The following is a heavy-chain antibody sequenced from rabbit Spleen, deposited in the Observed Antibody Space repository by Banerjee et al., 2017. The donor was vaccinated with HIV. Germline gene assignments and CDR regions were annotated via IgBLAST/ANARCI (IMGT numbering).Heavy chain of an antibody. D-gene: IGHD4-1*01. CDR2: IYTGSGST. CDR3: ARHRAGDGMDF. V-gene: IGHV1S45*01. J-gene: IGHJ6*01. CDR1: GFDFSSNA. Sequence: QQQLEESGGGLVKPEGSLTLTCTASGFDFSSNAMCWVRQAPGKGPEWIACIYTGSGSTYYASRAKGRFTISKTSSTTVDLKMTSLTAADTATYFCARHRAGDGMDFWGPGTLVTVS.